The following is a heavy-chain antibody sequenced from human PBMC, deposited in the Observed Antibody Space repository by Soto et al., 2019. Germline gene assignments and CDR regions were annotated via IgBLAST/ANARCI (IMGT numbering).Heavy chain of an antibody. Sequence: EVQLVETGGGLIQPGGSLRLSCAASGFTVSNTYMTWVRQPPGKGLECVSVIYTSGGTNYADSVKGRFIISRENSKNTLYLQMNSLRAEDTAVYYCARALPVAKGGFDPWGQGTLVTVSS. CDR1: GFTVSNTY. CDR2: IYTSGGT. J-gene: IGHJ5*02. CDR3: ARALPVAKGGFDP. V-gene: IGHV3-53*02. D-gene: IGHD2-2*01.